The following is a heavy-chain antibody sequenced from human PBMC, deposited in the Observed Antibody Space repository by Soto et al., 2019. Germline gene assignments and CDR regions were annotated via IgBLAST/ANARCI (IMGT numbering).Heavy chain of an antibody. V-gene: IGHV1-8*02. D-gene: IGHD5-18*01. Sequence: ASVKVSCKASGYTFTNNDVSWVRQATGQGLEWMGWMNPGSGDTGYAQKFQGRVTMTRDISIATAYMELNSLTSEDTAIYYCARMESFGSLNWFDPWGQGTLVTVST. CDR2: MNPGSGDT. J-gene: IGHJ5*02. CDR3: ARMESFGSLNWFDP. CDR1: GYTFTNND.